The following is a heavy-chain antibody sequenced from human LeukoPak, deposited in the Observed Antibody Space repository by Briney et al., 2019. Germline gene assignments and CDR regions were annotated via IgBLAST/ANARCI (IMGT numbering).Heavy chain of an antibody. J-gene: IGHJ4*02. D-gene: IGHD4/OR15-4a*01. CDR3: AATIKRDYGDTNLDY. CDR2: MHNGVHT. Sequence: SETLSLTCTVPGDSISSYYWSWIRQPPGKGLEWIGYMHNGVHTNYNPSLKSRVTISGDTSKNQLSLKLTSVTAAGTAVYYCAATIKRDYGDTNLDYWGQGTLVTVPS. V-gene: IGHV4-59*12. CDR1: GDSISSYY.